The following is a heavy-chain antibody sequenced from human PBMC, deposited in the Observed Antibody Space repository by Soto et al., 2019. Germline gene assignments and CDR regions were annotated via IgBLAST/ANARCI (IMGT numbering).Heavy chain of an antibody. J-gene: IGHJ5*02. CDR1: GGTFSSYA. CDR3: ARGRTAMVLNCFDP. D-gene: IGHD5-18*01. V-gene: IGHV1-69*01. CDR2: IIPIFGTA. Sequence: QVQLVQSGAEVKKPGSSVKVSCKASGGTFSSYAISWVRQAPGQGLEWMGGIIPIFGTANYAQKFQGRVTIIVDESKSTANMELSCPRSYVTLVYYCARGRTAMVLNCFDPWGQGTLVTVSS.